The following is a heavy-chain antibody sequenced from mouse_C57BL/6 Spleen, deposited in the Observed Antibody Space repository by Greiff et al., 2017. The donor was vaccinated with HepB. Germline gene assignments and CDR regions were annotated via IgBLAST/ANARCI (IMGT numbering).Heavy chain of an antibody. D-gene: IGHD2-12*01. Sequence: QVQLQQPGAELVMPGASVKLSCKASGYTFTSYWMHWVKQRPGQGLEWIGEIDPSDSYTNYNQNFKGKFTLTVDKSSSTAYVQLSRLTSEDSAVYYCARGELRRYYAMDYWGQGTSVTVSS. CDR2: IDPSDSYT. CDR1: GYTFTSYW. CDR3: ARGELRRYYAMDY. V-gene: IGHV1-69*01. J-gene: IGHJ4*01.